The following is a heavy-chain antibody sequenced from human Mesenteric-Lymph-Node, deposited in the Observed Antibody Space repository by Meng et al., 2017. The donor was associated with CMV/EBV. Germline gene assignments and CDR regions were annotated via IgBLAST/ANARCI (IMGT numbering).Heavy chain of an antibody. CDR2: VFYSGST. Sequence: GSMRSYYWSWIRQPPGKGLEWIGYVFYSGSTNYNPSLKSRVSISVDTSKNQFSLKLSSVTAADTAVYYCARLGYYDRSGYYPVYIDNWGQGTLVTVSS. D-gene: IGHD3-22*01. J-gene: IGHJ4*02. CDR1: GSMRSYY. CDR3: ARLGYYDRSGYYPVYIDN. V-gene: IGHV4-59*08.